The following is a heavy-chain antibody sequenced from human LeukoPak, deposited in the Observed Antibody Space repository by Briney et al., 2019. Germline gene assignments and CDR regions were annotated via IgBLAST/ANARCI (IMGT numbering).Heavy chain of an antibody. CDR1: GYTFTGYY. CDR2: INPNSGGT. D-gene: IGHD3-22*01. CDR3: ARDQALFSGDYYDSSGYSVGGY. J-gene: IGHJ4*02. V-gene: IGHV1-2*02. Sequence: ASVKVSCKASGYTFTGYYMHWVRQAPGQGLEWMGWINPNSGGTNYAQKFQGRVTMTRDTSISTAYMELSRLRSDDTAVYYCARDQALFSGDYYDSSGYSVGGYWSQGTLVTVSS.